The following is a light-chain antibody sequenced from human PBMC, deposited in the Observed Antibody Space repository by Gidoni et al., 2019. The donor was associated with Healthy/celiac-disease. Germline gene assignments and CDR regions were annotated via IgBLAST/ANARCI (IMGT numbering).Light chain of an antibody. CDR3: CSYAGSSILV. V-gene: IGLV2-23*01. J-gene: IGLJ3*02. CDR2: DGR. CDR1: SSDVGSYNL. Sequence: QSALPQPASVSGSPGQSITISCTGTSSDVGSYNLVSWYQQHPGKDPNLMIYDGRKRPSGVSTRFSGSKSCNTASLTISGLQAEDEADYYCCSYAGSSILVFGGGTKLTVL.